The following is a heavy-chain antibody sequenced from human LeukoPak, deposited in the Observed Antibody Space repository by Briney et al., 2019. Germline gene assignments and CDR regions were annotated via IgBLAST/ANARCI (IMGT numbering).Heavy chain of an antibody. J-gene: IGHJ4*02. CDR1: GGTFSSYA. CDR3: ASPTPGIAAAGRWYYFDY. V-gene: IGHV1-69*04. CDR2: IVPILGIA. Sequence: SVKVSCKASGGTFSSYAISWARQAPGQGLEWMGRIVPILGIANYAQKFQGRVTITADKSTSTAYMELSSLRSEDTAVYYCASPTPGIAAAGRWYYFDYWGKGTLVTVSS. D-gene: IGHD6-13*01.